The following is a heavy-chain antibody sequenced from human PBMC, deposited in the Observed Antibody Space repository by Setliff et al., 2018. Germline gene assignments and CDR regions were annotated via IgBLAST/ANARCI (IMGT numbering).Heavy chain of an antibody. CDR3: ARGRNVAIRLLDS. J-gene: IGHJ4*02. D-gene: IGHD6-6*01. CDR2: INHSGST. CDR1: GGAFSGFY. Sequence: KPSETLSLTCEVYGGAFSGFYWTWIRQPPGKGLEWIGEINHSGSTNYNPSLKSRATISIDTSKNQFSLNLRYVTAADTAVYYCARGRNVAIRLLDSWGQGNLVTVSS. V-gene: IGHV4-34*01.